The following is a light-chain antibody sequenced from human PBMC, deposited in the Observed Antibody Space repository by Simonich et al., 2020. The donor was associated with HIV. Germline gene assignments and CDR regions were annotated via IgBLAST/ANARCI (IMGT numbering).Light chain of an antibody. CDR3: QQYNSYSRT. CDR2: KAS. CDR1: QSISSW. Sequence: DIQMTQSPSTLSASVGDRVTITCRASQSISSWLAWYQQKPGKAPKLLFYKASCLESGVPSRFSGSGSGTEFTLTISSLQPDDFATYYCQQYNSYSRTFGQGTKVEIK. V-gene: IGKV1-5*03. J-gene: IGKJ1*01.